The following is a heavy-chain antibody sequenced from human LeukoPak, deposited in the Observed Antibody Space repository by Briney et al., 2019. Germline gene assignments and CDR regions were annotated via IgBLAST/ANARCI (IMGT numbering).Heavy chain of an antibody. D-gene: IGHD4-11*01. CDR3: ATTLYSGIYGDAFDI. Sequence: GESLKISCQGSGYSFTIYWIGWVRQMPGKGLEWMGIMYPGDSETRYSPSFQSRVTISADKSISTAYLQWSSLKASDTAMYYCATTLYSGIYGDAFDIWGQGTMVTVSS. V-gene: IGHV5-51*01. CDR1: GYSFTIYW. J-gene: IGHJ3*02. CDR2: MYPGDSET.